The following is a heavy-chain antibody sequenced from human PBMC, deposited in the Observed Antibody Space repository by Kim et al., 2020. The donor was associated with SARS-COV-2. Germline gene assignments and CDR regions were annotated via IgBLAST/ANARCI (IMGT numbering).Heavy chain of an antibody. CDR2: IYHSGST. D-gene: IGHD3-10*01. Sequence: SETLSLTCAVSGGSISSSNWWSWVRQPPGKGLEWIGEIYHSGSTNYNPSLKSRVTISVDKSKNQFSLKLSSVTAADTAVYYCVRFGDVYYYYGMDVWGQGTTVTVSS. CDR1: GGSISSSNW. CDR3: VRFGDVYYYYGMDV. V-gene: IGHV4-4*02. J-gene: IGHJ6*02.